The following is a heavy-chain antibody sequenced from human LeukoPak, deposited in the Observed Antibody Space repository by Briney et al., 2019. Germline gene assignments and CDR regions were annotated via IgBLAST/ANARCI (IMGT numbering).Heavy chain of an antibody. Sequence: PSVRVSCKASGYTFTGYYMHWVRQAPGQGLEWMGRINPNSGGANYAKKFQGRVTMNRDTSISTAYMELTRLSSDVTAVYYCAAGGYSSSSDDFFQHWGQGTLVTVSS. V-gene: IGHV1-2*06. CDR3: AAGGYSSSSDDFFQH. CDR2: INPNSGGA. D-gene: IGHD6-6*01. CDR1: GYTFTGYY. J-gene: IGHJ1*01.